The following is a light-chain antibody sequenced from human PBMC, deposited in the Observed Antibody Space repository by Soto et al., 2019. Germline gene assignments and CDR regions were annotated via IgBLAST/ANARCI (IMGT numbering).Light chain of an antibody. J-gene: IGLJ1*01. V-gene: IGLV2-8*01. Sequence: QSALTQPPSASGSPGQSVTISCAGTSSDVGFYNYVSWYQQHPGKAPKLIISEVSQRPSGVPDRFSGSKSGNTASLTVSGLQAEDEADYYCSSYAGTNNFVFGTGTKVT. CDR1: SSDVGFYNY. CDR2: EVS. CDR3: SSYAGTNNFV.